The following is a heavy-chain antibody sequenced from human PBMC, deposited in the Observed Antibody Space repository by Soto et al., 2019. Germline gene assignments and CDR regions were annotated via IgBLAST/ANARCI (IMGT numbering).Heavy chain of an antibody. Sequence: SETLSLTCTVSGGSISSYYWSWIRQPPGKGLEWIGYIYYSGSTNYNPSLKSRVTISVDTSKNQFSLKLSSVTAADTAVYYCARDYGYYYGSGDTYYYYYIDGWGKGTTVTGSS. CDR1: GGSISSYY. V-gene: IGHV4-59*01. CDR3: ARDYGYYYGSGDTYYYYYIDG. CDR2: IYYSGST. D-gene: IGHD3-10*01. J-gene: IGHJ6*03.